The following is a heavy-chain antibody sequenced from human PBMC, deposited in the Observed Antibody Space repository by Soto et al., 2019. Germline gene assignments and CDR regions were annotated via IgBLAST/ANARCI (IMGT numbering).Heavy chain of an antibody. D-gene: IGHD6-6*01. CDR1: GGTFSSYA. CDR3: AREARQGGYYYYGMDI. CDR2: IIPIFGTA. V-gene: IGHV1-69*06. J-gene: IGHJ6*02. Sequence: ASVKVSCKASGGTFSSYAISWVRQAPGQGLEWMGGIIPIFGTANYAQKFQGRVTITADKSTSTAYMELSSLRSEDTAVYYCAREARQGGYYYYGMDIWGQGTTVTV.